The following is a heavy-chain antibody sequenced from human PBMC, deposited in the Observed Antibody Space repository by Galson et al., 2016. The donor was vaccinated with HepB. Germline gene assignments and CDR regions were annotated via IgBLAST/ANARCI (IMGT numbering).Heavy chain of an antibody. D-gene: IGHD6-6*01. CDR3: EAVSSSSGEDFDY. V-gene: IGHV3-11*04. J-gene: IGHJ4*02. CDR2: ISNTGNTI. Sequence: SLRLSCAASGLPFSDSYMSWIRQAPGKGLEWISYISNTGNTIYYADSVKGRFTISRDNTHNSLYLEMRSLRVDDTAVYYCEAVSSSSGEDFDYWGQGTLVTVSS. CDR1: GLPFSDSY.